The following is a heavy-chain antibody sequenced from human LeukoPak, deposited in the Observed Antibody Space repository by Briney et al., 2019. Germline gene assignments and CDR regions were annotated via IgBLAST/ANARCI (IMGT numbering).Heavy chain of an antibody. CDR3: ARVAYYRVPADQITEAFDV. Sequence: PGGSLRLSCAASGFTVSSYYMNWVRQAPGKGLQWVSILYSDGATYYADSVKGRFTISRDNSRSTLYLQMNSLRAEDTAVYFCARVAYYRVPADQITEAFDVWGHGQWSPSLQ. CDR2: LYSDGAT. V-gene: IGHV3-66*01. CDR1: GFTVSSYY. D-gene: IGHD2-21*01. J-gene: IGHJ3*01.